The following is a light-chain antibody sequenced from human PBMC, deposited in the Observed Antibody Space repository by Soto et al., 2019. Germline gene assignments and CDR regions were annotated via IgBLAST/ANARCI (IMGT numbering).Light chain of an antibody. CDR1: QSISSW. J-gene: IGKJ4*01. CDR3: LQHNSYPLT. CDR2: DAS. Sequence: GDRVTITCRASQSISSWLAWYQQKPGKAPKLLIYDASSLESGVPSRFSGSGSGTDFTLTISCLQSEDFATYYCLQHNSYPLTFGGGTKVDIK. V-gene: IGKV1-5*01.